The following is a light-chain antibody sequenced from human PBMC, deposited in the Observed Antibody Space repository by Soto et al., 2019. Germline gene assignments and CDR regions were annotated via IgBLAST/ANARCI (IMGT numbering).Light chain of an antibody. CDR1: QSISSW. CDR3: QQYNSYSPEWT. CDR2: DAS. J-gene: IGKJ1*01. V-gene: IGKV1-5*01. Sequence: DIPMTQSPSTLSASVGDRVTITCRASQSISSWLAWYQQKPGKAPKLLIYDASSLESGVPSRFSGSGSGTEFTLTNSSLQPDDFATYYCQQYNSYSPEWTFGPGTKVEIK.